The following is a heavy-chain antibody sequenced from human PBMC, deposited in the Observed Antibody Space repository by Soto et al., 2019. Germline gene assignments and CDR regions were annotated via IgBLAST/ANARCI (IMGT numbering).Heavy chain of an antibody. V-gene: IGHV3-30*03. J-gene: IGHJ5*02. CDR3: ATGRSTRFDP. Sequence: PWGSLRLSCVASGFTFNRYGMHWVRQAPGKGLEWVAEISFDGTAKYYAESVKGRFTVSRDNGNNTLHLEMNSLGAKDTAVYFCATGRSTRFDPWGQGTLVTVSS. D-gene: IGHD1-1*01. CDR1: GFTFNRYG. CDR2: ISFDGTAK.